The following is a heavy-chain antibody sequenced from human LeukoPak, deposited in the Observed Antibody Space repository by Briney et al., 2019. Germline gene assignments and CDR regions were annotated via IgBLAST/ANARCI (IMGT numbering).Heavy chain of an antibody. Sequence: GGSLRLSCAVSGFTFSDYYMSWIRQAPGKGLEWVSYISNNGNIIYYADSVKGRFTISRDNAKNSLYLQMNSLRAEDTAVYYCAKDFIRAAFDIWGQGTMVTVSS. V-gene: IGHV3-11*01. CDR2: ISNNGNII. CDR3: AKDFIRAAFDI. J-gene: IGHJ3*02. CDR1: GFTFSDYY.